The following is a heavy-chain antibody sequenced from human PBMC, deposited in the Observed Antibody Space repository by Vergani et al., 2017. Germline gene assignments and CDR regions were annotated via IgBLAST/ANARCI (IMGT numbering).Heavy chain of an antibody. CDR1: GFTFSNFG. CDR2: IGKDGINT. V-gene: IGHV3-30*02. Sequence: QVQLVESAGGVVQPGGSLRLSCAASGFTFSNFGMHWIRQAPGKGLEWLAYIGKDGINTRYRDAVKGRFTVSRDNSKDILYLQMDSLRIEDTALYFFAKYLRDSTDGLPDSWGTGTRVMVSS. J-gene: IGHJ4*02. D-gene: IGHD2-21*02. CDR3: AKYLRDSTDGLPDS.